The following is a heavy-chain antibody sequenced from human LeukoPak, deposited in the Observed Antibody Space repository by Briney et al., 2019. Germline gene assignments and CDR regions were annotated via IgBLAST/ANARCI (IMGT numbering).Heavy chain of an antibody. CDR2: ISYDGSNK. CDR3: ARDIAGYEPYYFDY. V-gene: IGHV3-30*19. Sequence: GGSLRLSCAASGFIFSSYGMHWVRQAPGKGLEWVAVISYDGSNKYYADSVKGRFTISRDNSKNTLYLQMNSLRAEDTAVYYCARDIAGYEPYYFDYWGQGTLVTVSS. CDR1: GFIFSSYG. J-gene: IGHJ4*02. D-gene: IGHD5-12*01.